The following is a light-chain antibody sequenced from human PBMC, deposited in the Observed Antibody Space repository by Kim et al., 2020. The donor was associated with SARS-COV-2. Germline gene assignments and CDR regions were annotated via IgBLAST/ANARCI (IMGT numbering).Light chain of an antibody. CDR1: QGINNY. CDR3: QKDNSAPWT. Sequence: DIQMTQSPSSLSASVGDRVTITCRASQGINNYLAWYQQRPGQVPKLLIYAASTLQSGVPSRFSGSGFGTDFTLTISSLQPEDGATYYCQKDNSAPWTFGRGTKVDIK. V-gene: IGKV1-27*01. CDR2: AAS. J-gene: IGKJ1*01.